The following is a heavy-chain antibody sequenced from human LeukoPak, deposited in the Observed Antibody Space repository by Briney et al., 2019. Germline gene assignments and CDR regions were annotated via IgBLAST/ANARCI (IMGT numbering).Heavy chain of an antibody. CDR3: AIDPNWGIHY. V-gene: IGHV3-23*01. CDR2: IGGSGGDI. CDR1: GFTFSTYT. Sequence: GSLRLSCAASGFTFSTYTMYWVRQPPGKGLEWVSIIGGSGGDIHYADSVKGRFTISRDNSKNTLYLQMNSLRVEDTAIYYCAIDPNWGIHYWGQGVLVTVSS. D-gene: IGHD7-27*01. J-gene: IGHJ4*02.